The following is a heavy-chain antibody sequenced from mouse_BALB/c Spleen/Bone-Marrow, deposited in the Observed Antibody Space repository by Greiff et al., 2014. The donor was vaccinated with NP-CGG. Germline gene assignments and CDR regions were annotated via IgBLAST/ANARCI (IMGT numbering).Heavy chain of an antibody. J-gene: IGHJ4*01. D-gene: IGHD2-12*01. CDR2: INSGGTNT. CDR1: GFTFSSYG. CDR3: TRRGIYDERTAMDY. Sequence: EVQLQESGGDLVYPGGSLKLSCAASGFTFSSYGMSWVRQTPDTRLEWVATINSGGTNTYYPDSMKGRFTISRDNAKNTLYLQMSSLRSEDTATYYCTRRGIYDERTAMDYWGRGTSVTVSS. V-gene: IGHV5-6*01.